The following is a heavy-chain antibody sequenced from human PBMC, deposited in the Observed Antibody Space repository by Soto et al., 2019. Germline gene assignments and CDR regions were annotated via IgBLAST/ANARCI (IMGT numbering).Heavy chain of an antibody. Sequence: SVKVSCKASGGTFGSYTISWVRQAPGQGLEWMGRIIPILGIANYAQKFQGRVTITADKSTSTAYMELSSLRSEDTAVYYCASEANIVVVPADPYYYYYYMDVWGKGTTVTVSS. CDR2: IIPILGIA. CDR1: GGTFGSYT. CDR3: ASEANIVVVPADPYYYYYYMDV. J-gene: IGHJ6*03. D-gene: IGHD2-2*01. V-gene: IGHV1-69*02.